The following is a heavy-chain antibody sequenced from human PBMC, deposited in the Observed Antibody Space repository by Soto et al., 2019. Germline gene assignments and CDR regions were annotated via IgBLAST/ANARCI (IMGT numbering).Heavy chain of an antibody. CDR3: XXXXXERYFDWAFDY. Sequence: QVQLVQSGAEVKKPGASVKVSCKASGYTFTSYGISWVRQAPGQGLEWMGWISAYNGNTNYAQKLQGRVTMTTDTSTSTXXXXXRSMRSDXXXXXXXXXXXXERYFDWAFDYWGQGTLVTVSS. V-gene: IGHV1-18*01. CDR1: GYTFTSYG. J-gene: IGHJ4*02. D-gene: IGHD3-9*01. CDR2: ISAYNGNT.